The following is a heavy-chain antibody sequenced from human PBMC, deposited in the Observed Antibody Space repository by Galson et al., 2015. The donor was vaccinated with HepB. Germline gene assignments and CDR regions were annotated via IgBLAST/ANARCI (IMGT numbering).Heavy chain of an antibody. V-gene: IGHV1-2*06. Sequence: SCKASGYTFIGYYIHWVRQAPGQGLEWMGRINPNSGGGTNYAEKFQGRVTMTRDTSISIAYMELSGLRSDDTAVYYCARDVSKWFGELADYYYAMDVWGQGTTVTVSS. CDR3: ARDVSKWFGELADYYYAMDV. J-gene: IGHJ6*02. CDR2: INPNSGGGT. D-gene: IGHD3-10*01. CDR1: GYTFIGYY.